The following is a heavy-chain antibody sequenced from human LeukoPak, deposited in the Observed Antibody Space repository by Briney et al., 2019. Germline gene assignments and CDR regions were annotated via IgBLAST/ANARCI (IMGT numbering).Heavy chain of an antibody. CDR2: IYTSGST. CDR1: GGSISSGSYC. J-gene: IGHJ3*02. CDR3: ATSSYDSSGYYYLKTNAFDI. Sequence: SQTLSLTCTVSGGSISSGSYCWSWIRQPAGKGLEWIGRIYTSGSTNYNPSLKSRVTISVDTSKNQFSLKLSSVTAADTAVYYCATSSYDSSGYYYLKTNAFDIWGQGTMVTVSS. V-gene: IGHV4-61*02. D-gene: IGHD3-22*01.